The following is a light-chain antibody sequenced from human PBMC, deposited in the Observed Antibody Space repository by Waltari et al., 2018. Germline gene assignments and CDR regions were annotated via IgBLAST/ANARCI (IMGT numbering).Light chain of an antibody. Sequence: QSVLTQPPPAPGTPGQRVTSSCSGSASNLGGTVVNWSQPFPGKAPKHVIYRYDQRPSWVPDRFSGSKSGTSASLAISGLQSEDEADYYCAAWDDSPNGHWVFGGGTKVTVL. CDR3: AAWDDSPNGHWV. J-gene: IGLJ3*02. CDR1: ASNLGGTV. CDR2: RYD. V-gene: IGLV1-44*01.